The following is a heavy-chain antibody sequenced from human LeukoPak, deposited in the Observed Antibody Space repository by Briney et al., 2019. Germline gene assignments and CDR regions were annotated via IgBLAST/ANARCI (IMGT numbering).Heavy chain of an antibody. CDR1: GGSISSSSYY. CDR3: ASPLKGHYYGSGSYYSTIAFDI. CDR2: IYYSGST. D-gene: IGHD3-10*01. J-gene: IGHJ3*02. Sequence: SETLSLTCTVSGGSISSSSYYWGWIRQPPGTGLEWIGSIYYSGSTYYNPSLKSRVTISVDTSKNQFSLKLSSVTAADTAVYYCASPLKGHYYGSGSYYSTIAFDIWGQGTMVTVSS. V-gene: IGHV4-39*01.